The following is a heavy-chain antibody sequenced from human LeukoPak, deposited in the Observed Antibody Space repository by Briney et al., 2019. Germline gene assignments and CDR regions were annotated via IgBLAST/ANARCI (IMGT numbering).Heavy chain of an antibody. Sequence: GGSLRLSCAASGFTFSSYWMHWVRQAPGKGLVWVSRINSDGSSTSYADSVKGRFTISRDNAKNTLYLQMISLRAADTAVYYCARDPYYYGPGWFDPCGQGSLVTVSS. CDR2: INSDGSST. CDR3: ARDPYYYGPGWFDP. J-gene: IGHJ5*02. CDR1: GFTFSSYW. D-gene: IGHD3-10*01. V-gene: IGHV3-74*01.